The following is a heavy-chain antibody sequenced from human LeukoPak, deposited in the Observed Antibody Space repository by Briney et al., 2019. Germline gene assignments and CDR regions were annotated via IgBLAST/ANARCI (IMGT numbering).Heavy chain of an antibody. CDR2: IGSDNKP. D-gene: IGHD1-7*01. V-gene: IGHV3-23*05. CDR3: AKGGTGTIDWFDP. CDR1: GFTFSAYA. Sequence: GGSLRLSCEASGFTFSAYAMTWVRQAPGKGLEWVSSIGSDNKPHYSESVKGRFAISRDNSKNTLYLQMNSLIDGDTAVYYCAKGGTGTIDWFDPWGQGTLVTVSS. J-gene: IGHJ5*02.